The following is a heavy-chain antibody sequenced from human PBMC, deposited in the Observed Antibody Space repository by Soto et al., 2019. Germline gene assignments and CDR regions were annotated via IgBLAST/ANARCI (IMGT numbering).Heavy chain of an antibody. CDR2: VYYTGST. Sequence: TSETLSLTCSVSGGSISGSYWSWIRQSPGKGLEWLGYVYYTGSTNYSPSLRSRVSISVDTSKNEFSLRLSSVTAADTAVYFCARSVAVPGAHIHYWGQGTQVTVSS. CDR1: GGSISGSY. CDR3: ARSVAVPGAHIHY. J-gene: IGHJ4*02. D-gene: IGHD6-19*01. V-gene: IGHV4-59*01.